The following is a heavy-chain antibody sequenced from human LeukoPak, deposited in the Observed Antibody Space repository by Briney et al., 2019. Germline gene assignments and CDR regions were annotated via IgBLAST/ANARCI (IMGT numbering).Heavy chain of an antibody. CDR1: GYTYTSYG. J-gene: IGHJ4*02. CDR2: ISAYNGNT. D-gene: IGHD2-15*01. Sequence: ASVKVSCKASGYTYTSYGISWVRQAPGQRGEWMGWISAYNGNTNYAQKLQGRVTMTTDKSTSTDYMELRSLRADDTAVYYCARGFEDIVVVVAADGFDDWGKGTLVTVSS. V-gene: IGHV1-18*01. CDR3: ARGFEDIVVVVAADGFDD.